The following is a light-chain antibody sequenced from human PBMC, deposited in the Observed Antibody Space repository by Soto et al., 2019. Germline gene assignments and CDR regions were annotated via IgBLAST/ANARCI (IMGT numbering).Light chain of an antibody. V-gene: IGLV3-21*02. CDR2: DDS. CDR3: QVWDPGLDHRGV. J-gene: IGLJ3*02. CDR1: NIGSKS. Sequence: YELAPAPSVSVAPGQTARITCGGDNIGSKSVHWYQQKPGQAPVLVIYDDSDRPSGIPERFSGSNSGTTATLTISRVEAGDEADFYCQVWDPGLDHRGVFGGGTKLTVL.